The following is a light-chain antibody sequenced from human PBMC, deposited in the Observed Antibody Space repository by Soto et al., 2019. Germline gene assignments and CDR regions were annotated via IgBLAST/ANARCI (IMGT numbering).Light chain of an antibody. CDR1: SSDVGGYKY. J-gene: IGLJ1*01. Sequence: QSVLTQPASVSGSPGQSITISCTGTSSDVGGYKYVSWYQQHPDKAPKLIIFEVSNRPSGISSRFSGSKSGNTASLTISGLQAEDDADYYCSSYTSTSTLVFGTGTKVTVL. CDR2: EVS. CDR3: SSYTSTSTLV. V-gene: IGLV2-14*01.